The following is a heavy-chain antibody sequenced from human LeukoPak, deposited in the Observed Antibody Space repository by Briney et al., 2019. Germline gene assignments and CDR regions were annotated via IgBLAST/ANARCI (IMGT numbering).Heavy chain of an antibody. V-gene: IGHV3-30*03. CDR3: ARDDYGDYYFDY. D-gene: IGHD4-17*01. CDR2: ISFDGNNK. CDR1: GFTFSSSG. Sequence: GGSLRLSCAASGFTFSSSGIHWVRQAPGKGLEWVAAISFDGNNKYYTDSVKGRFTISRDNAKNTLYLQMNSLRAEDTAVYYCARDDYGDYYFDYWGQGTLVTVSS. J-gene: IGHJ4*02.